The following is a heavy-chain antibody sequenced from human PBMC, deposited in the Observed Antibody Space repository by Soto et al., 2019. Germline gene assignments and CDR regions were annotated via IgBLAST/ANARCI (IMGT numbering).Heavy chain of an antibody. J-gene: IGHJ4*02. CDR1: GFTFSSYA. Sequence: GGSLRLSCAASGFTFSSYAMTWVRQAPGKGLEWVSGISGSGDSTYYADSVKGRFTISRDNTKNTLYLQMNSLRAEDTAVYYCAKTKYYDSSGYYYSEFDYWGQGTLVTVSS. V-gene: IGHV3-23*01. D-gene: IGHD3-22*01. CDR3: AKTKYYDSSGYYYSEFDY. CDR2: ISGSGDST.